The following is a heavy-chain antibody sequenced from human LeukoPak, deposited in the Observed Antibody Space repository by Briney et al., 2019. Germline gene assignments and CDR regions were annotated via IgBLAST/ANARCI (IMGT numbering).Heavy chain of an antibody. Sequence: ASVKVSCKASGYTFTSYDINWVRQATGQGLEWMGWMNPNSGNTVYAQKFQGRVTMTRDTSTSTVYMELSSLRSEDTAVYYCARGTSITGSFPYYYYYYMDVWGKGTTVTVSS. CDR3: ARGTSITGSFPYYYYYYMDV. CDR1: GYTFTSYD. J-gene: IGHJ6*03. D-gene: IGHD1-20*01. CDR2: MNPNSGNT. V-gene: IGHV1-8*01.